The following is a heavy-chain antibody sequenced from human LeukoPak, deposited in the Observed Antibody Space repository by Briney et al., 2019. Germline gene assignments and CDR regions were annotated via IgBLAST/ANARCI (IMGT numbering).Heavy chain of an antibody. V-gene: IGHV3-30*02. D-gene: IGHD4-17*01. J-gene: IGHJ4*02. Sequence: GGSLRLSCAASGFTFSSYGMHWVRQAPGKGLEWVAFIRYDGSNKYYADSVKGRFTISRDNSKNTLYLQMNSLRAENTAVYYCAKDRTVTTTPYYFDYWGQGTLVTVSS. CDR2: IRYDGSNK. CDR1: GFTFSSYG. CDR3: AKDRTVTTTPYYFDY.